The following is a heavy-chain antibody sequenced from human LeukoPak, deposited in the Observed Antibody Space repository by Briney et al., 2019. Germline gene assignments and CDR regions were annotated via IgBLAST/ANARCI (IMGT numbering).Heavy chain of an antibody. CDR3: AREVVPAAADY. CDR1: GYTFTSYY. J-gene: IGHJ4*02. CDR2: INAGNGNT. D-gene: IGHD2-2*01. V-gene: IGHV1-3*01. Sequence: ASVKVSCKASGYTFTSYYMHWVRQAPGQRLEWMGWINAGNGNTKYSQKFQGRVTITRDTSASTAYMELSSLRSEDTAVYYCAREVVPAAADYWGQGTLVTVSS.